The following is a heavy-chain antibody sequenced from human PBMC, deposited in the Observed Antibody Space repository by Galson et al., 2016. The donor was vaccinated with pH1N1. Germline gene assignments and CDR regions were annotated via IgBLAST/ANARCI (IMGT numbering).Heavy chain of an antibody. D-gene: IGHD2-15*01. V-gene: IGHV4-59*12. CDR2: ILRTGYT. J-gene: IGHJ6*01. CDR3: AREDLVVGEGWDSGVDL. Sequence: IRQPPGKGLEWIGCILRTGYTDYNPSLKSRVTISVDTSKNQFSLKLRSVTAADTAVFYCAREDLVVGEGWDSGVDLWGQGTTVTVSS.